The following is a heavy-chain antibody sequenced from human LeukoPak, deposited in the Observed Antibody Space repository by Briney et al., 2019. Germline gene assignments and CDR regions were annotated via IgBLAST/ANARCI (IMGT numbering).Heavy chain of an antibody. Sequence: PGGSLRPSCAASRFTFSGYWMHWVRQVPGKGLVWVSRISSDGSSTSYAGAVRGRFTISRDNAKNTLYLQMNSLRAEDTAVYYCARGGSYTAGAFDIWGQGTLVTVSS. V-gene: IGHV3-74*01. CDR1: RFTFSGYW. D-gene: IGHD1-26*01. CDR3: ARGGSYTAGAFDI. J-gene: IGHJ3*02. CDR2: ISSDGSST.